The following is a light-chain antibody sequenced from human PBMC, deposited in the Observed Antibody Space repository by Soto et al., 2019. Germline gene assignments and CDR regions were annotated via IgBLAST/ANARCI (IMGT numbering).Light chain of an antibody. CDR1: QSVTSGY. CDR3: QQYGSSPYT. CDR2: GAS. J-gene: IGKJ2*01. Sequence: EIVLTQSPGTLSLSPGERATLSCRASQSVTSGYLAWYQRKPGQAPRLLIYGASRRATGIPERFSGSGSGTDFTLTISRLEPEDFAEYYCQQYGSSPYTFGQGTKVEIK. V-gene: IGKV3-20*01.